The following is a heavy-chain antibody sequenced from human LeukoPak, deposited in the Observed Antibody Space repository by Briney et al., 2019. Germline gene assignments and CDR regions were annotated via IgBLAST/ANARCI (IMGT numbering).Heavy chain of an antibody. Sequence: QPGGSLRLSCAASGFTFSSYEMNWVRQAPGKGLEWVSYISSSCSTIYYADSVKVRFTVPRDNAKNSLYLQMNSLRAEDTAVYYCARAPRGEGYFDYWGQGTLVTVSS. D-gene: IGHD3-16*01. CDR1: GFTFSSYE. J-gene: IGHJ4*02. CDR2: ISSSCSTI. CDR3: ARAPRGEGYFDY. V-gene: IGHV3-48*03.